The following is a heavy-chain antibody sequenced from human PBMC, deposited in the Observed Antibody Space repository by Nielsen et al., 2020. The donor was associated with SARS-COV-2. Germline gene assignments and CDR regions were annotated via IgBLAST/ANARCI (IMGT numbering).Heavy chain of an antibody. Sequence: GESLKISCAASGFTFSSYAMSWVRQAPGKGLEWVSAISGSGGSTYYADSVKGRFTISRDNAKNSLYLQMNSLRAEDTAVYYCAKDKYQLLNYGMDVWGQGTTVTVSS. CDR1: GFTFSSYA. CDR2: ISGSGGST. V-gene: IGHV3-23*01. J-gene: IGHJ6*02. CDR3: AKDKYQLLNYGMDV. D-gene: IGHD2-2*01.